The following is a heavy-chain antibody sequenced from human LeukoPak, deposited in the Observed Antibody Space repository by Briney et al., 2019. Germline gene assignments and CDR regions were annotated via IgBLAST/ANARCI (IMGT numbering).Heavy chain of an antibody. Sequence: GSLRLSCAASGFTFSSHGMNWVRQAPGKGLEWVAFIRYDGSNKYYADSVKGRFTISRDSSKNTLYLQMNSLRAEDTAVYYCAKESQLSYSGTFYIDYWGQGTLVTVSS. CDR3: AKESQLSYSGTFYIDY. D-gene: IGHD1-26*01. V-gene: IGHV3-30*02. CDR2: IRYDGSNK. J-gene: IGHJ4*02. CDR1: GFTFSSHG.